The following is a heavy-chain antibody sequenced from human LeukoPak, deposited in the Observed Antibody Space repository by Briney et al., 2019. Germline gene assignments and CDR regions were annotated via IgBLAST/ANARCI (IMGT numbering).Heavy chain of an antibody. CDR2: INPNSGGT. CDR1: GYTFTGYY. J-gene: IGHJ5*02. Sequence: ASVKVSCKASGYTFTGYYMHWVRQAPGQGLEWMGWINPNSGGTNYAQKFQGRVTITRDTSISTAYMELSRLRSDDTAVYYCARDESGTATYFDPWGQGTLVTVSS. D-gene: IGHD2-15*01. CDR3: ARDESGTATYFDP. V-gene: IGHV1-2*02.